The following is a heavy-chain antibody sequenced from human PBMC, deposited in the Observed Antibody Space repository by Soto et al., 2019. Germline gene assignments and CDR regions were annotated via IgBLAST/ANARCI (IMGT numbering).Heavy chain of an antibody. D-gene: IGHD3-22*01. CDR2: VDPSDSQT. CDR3: ASQIYDSDTGPNFHYYFES. J-gene: IGHJ4*02. V-gene: IGHV5-10-1*01. CDR1: GYSFAGYW. Sequence: GASLKISCKGSGYSFAGYWITWVRQKPGKGLEWMWRVDPSDSQTYYSPSFRGHVTISATKSITTVFLQWSSLRSSDTAMYYCASQIYDSDTGPNFHYYFESRGQGTPVTVAS.